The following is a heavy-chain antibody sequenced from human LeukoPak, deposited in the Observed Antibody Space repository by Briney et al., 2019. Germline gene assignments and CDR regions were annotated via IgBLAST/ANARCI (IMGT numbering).Heavy chain of an antibody. V-gene: IGHV4-34*01. Sequence: SETLSLTCAVYGGSFSGYYWSWIRKPPGKGLEWIGEINHSGSTNYNSSLKSRVPISVDTSKNQFSLKLSSVTAADTAVYYCARGGDYVGDAFDIWGQGTMVTVSS. CDR1: GGSFSGYY. D-gene: IGHD4-17*01. J-gene: IGHJ3*02. CDR3: ARGGDYVGDAFDI. CDR2: INHSGST.